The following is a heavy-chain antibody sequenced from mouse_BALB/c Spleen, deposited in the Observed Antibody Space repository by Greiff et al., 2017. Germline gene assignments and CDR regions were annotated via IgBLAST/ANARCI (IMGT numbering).Heavy chain of an antibody. V-gene: IGHV1-82*01. D-gene: IGHD1-1*01. J-gene: IGHJ3*01. CDR1: GYAFSSSW. Sequence: VQLQQSGPELVKPGASVKISCKASGYAFSSSWMNWVKQRPGQGLEWIGRIYPGDGDTNYNGKFKGKATLTADKSSSTAYMQLSSLTSVDSAVYFCARESYYGFAYWGQGTLVTVSA. CDR2: IYPGDGDT. CDR3: ARESYYGFAY.